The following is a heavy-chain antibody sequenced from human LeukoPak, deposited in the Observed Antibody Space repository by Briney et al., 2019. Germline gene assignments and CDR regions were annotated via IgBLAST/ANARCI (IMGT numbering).Heavy chain of an antibody. V-gene: IGHV4-59*01. Sequence: SETLSLTCTVSGGSISSYYWSWIRQPPGKGLEWIGYIYYSGSTNYNPSLKSRVTISVDTSKNQFSLKLSSVTAADTAVYYCARALWTYYYDSSGYYFDYWGQGTLVTVSS. CDR2: IYYSGST. J-gene: IGHJ4*02. CDR1: GGSISSYY. D-gene: IGHD3-22*01. CDR3: ARALWTYYYDSSGYYFDY.